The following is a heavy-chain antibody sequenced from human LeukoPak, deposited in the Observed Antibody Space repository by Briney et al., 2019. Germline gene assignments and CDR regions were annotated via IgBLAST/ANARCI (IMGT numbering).Heavy chain of an antibody. CDR2: ISGSGGST. V-gene: IGHV3-23*01. Sequence: GGSLRLSCAASGFTFSSYAMSWVRQAPGKGLEWVSAISGSGGSTYYADSVKGRFTISRDNSKNTLYLQMNSLRAEDTAVYYCARDGEVRGGYYYYYMDVWGKGTTVTVSS. J-gene: IGHJ6*03. CDR1: GFTFSSYA. CDR3: ARDGEVRGGYYYYYMDV. D-gene: IGHD3-10*01.